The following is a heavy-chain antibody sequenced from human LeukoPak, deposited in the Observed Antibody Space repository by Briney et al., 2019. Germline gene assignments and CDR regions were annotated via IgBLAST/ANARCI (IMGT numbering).Heavy chain of an antibody. V-gene: IGHV3-33*01. D-gene: IGHD1-26*01. CDR3: ARDQVGATTGIDY. CDR2: IWYDGSNK. CDR1: GFTFSSYG. J-gene: IGHJ4*02. Sequence: PGGSLRLSCAASGFTFSSYGMHWVRQAPGKGLEWVAVIWYDGSNKYYADSVKGRFTISRDNSKNTLYLQMNSLRAEDTAVYYCARDQVGATTGIDYWGQGTLLTVSS.